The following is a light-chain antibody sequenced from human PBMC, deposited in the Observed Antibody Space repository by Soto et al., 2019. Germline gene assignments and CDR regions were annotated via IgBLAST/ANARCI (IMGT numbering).Light chain of an antibody. V-gene: IGKV3-15*01. J-gene: IGKJ1*01. CDR3: QQYNNWPRT. Sequence: EIVLTQSPATLSLSPGERATLSCRASQNVANYLDWYQQKPGQAPRLLIYGASTRATGIPARFSGSGSGTEFTLTISSLQSEDFAVYYCQQYNNWPRTVGQGTKVDIK. CDR1: QNVANY. CDR2: GAS.